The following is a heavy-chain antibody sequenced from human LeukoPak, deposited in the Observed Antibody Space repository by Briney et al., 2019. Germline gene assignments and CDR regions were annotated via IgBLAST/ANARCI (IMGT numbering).Heavy chain of an antibody. CDR3: ARDSTTYYDFWSGYNYDYFDY. J-gene: IGHJ4*02. V-gene: IGHV3-30*04. D-gene: IGHD3-3*01. CDR1: GFTFRSFA. CDR2: TSHDGSNK. Sequence: GGSLRLSCAASGFTFRSFAMHWVRQAPGKGLEWVAITSHDGSNKYYADSVKGRFTISRDNSKNTLYLQMNSLRAEDTAVYYCARDSTTYYDFWSGYNYDYFDYWGQGTLVTVSS.